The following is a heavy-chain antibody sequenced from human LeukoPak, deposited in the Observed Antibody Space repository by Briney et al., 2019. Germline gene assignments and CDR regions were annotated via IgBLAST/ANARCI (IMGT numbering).Heavy chain of an antibody. CDR1: GFSFSSYW. CDR2: IKKDGSEE. D-gene: IGHD5-24*01. V-gene: IGHV3-7*01. J-gene: IGHJ1*01. CDR3: ATLLVNGYKSKFFQE. Sequence: GSLRLSCAASGFSFSSYWMTWVRQAPGKGLEWVANIKKDGSEETYVDSVKGRFIISRDNAKKSLYLQMNNLRAEDTAVYYCATLLVNGYKSKFFQEWGQGTLVTVSS.